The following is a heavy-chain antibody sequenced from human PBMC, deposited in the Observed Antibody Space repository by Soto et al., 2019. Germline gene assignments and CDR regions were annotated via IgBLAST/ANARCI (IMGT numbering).Heavy chain of an antibody. D-gene: IGHD3-22*01. Sequence: SETLSLTCTVSGASVSTGAYYWGWVRQRPGKGLEWVGYIYESGYTYYNTSLKSRLTISLDRSNNQFSLGLTSVTAADTAVYYCARVRYYYDSSGYTVDAFDIWGQGTMVTVSS. CDR1: GASVSTGAYY. CDR3: ARVRYYYDSSGYTVDAFDI. V-gene: IGHV4-31*03. J-gene: IGHJ3*02. CDR2: IYESGYT.